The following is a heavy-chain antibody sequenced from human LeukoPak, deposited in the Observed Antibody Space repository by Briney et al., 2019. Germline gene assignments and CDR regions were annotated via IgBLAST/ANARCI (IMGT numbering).Heavy chain of an antibody. J-gene: IGHJ4*02. CDR3: ASQLGGTTFH. Sequence: PSETLSLTCTVSGVSINTYFWSWIRQPPGKGLEWIGYVYYTGITNYNPSLKSRVSISLDTSKNQFSLRLNSVTAAETAVYYCASQLGGTTFHWGQGTLVTVSS. CDR2: VYYTGIT. CDR1: GVSINTYF. D-gene: IGHD1/OR15-1a*01. V-gene: IGHV4-59*01.